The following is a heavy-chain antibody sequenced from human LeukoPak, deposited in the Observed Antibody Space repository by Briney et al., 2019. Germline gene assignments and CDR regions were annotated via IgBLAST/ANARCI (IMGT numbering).Heavy chain of an antibody. J-gene: IGHJ5*02. D-gene: IGHD2-2*01. V-gene: IGHV1-69*06. CDR3: ARDQGSGKVVPAAIGAGYNWFDP. CDR2: IIPVFGTA. Sequence: SVKVSCKASGGTFSSYAISWVRQAPGQGLEWMGGIIPVFGTANYAQKFQGRVTITADKSTSTAYMELSSLRSEDTAVYYCARDQGSGKVVPAAIGAGYNWFDPWGQGTLVTVSS. CDR1: GGTFSSYA.